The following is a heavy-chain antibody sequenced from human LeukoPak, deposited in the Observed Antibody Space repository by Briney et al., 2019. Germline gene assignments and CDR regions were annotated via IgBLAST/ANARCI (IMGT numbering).Heavy chain of an antibody. J-gene: IGHJ4*02. CDR2: IFYSVNT. V-gene: IGHV4-59*08. D-gene: IGHD3-10*01. Sequence: SETPSLTCTVSGDSISSYYWNWIRQPPGKGLEWIGYIFYSVNTNYNPSLKSRATISVDTSKNQFSLKLSSVTAADTAVYYCARLVMVRGVISDYWGQGTLVTVSS. CDR1: GDSISSYY. CDR3: ARLVMVRGVISDY.